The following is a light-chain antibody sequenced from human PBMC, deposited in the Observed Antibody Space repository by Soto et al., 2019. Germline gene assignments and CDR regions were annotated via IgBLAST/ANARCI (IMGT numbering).Light chain of an antibody. J-gene: IGKJ5*01. CDR2: AAS. Sequence: DIQMTQSPSSVSASVGDRVTITCRASQGVSIWLAWYQQKPGKAPKLLVYAASSLQSGVPSRFSGSGSGXDFTXTXXSLXXEDSATYYCQQGSTLPVTFGQGTRLEIK. CDR3: QQGSTLPVT. CDR1: QGVSIW. V-gene: IGKV1-12*01.